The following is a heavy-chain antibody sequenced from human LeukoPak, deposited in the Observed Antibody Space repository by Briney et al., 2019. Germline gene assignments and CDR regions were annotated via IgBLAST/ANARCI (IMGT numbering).Heavy chain of an antibody. Sequence: VGSLRLYSAASGFTFSSYEMNWVRETLGKGVGRDSYITSSGSTVYYTHPEKGGFTISRDNSKNTLYLQMNSLRAEETAVYYCAKVYDFWSELYYYMDVWGKGTTVTVSS. D-gene: IGHD3-3*01. CDR1: GFTFSSYE. CDR3: AKVYDFWSELYYYMDV. V-gene: IGHV3-48*03. CDR2: ITSSGSTV. J-gene: IGHJ6*03.